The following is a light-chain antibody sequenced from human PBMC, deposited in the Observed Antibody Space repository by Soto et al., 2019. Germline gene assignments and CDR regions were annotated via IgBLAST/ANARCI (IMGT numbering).Light chain of an antibody. Sequence: EIVFKHSPGTLSLSPGEIATLSVMASQSVSSSYLTWYQQKPGQAPRLLIYDASTRATGISDRFSGSGSATDFTLTISRLEPEDFEVYYCQQYGSSPQTFGQGTKVDIK. J-gene: IGKJ1*01. V-gene: IGKV3-20*01. CDR1: QSVSSSY. CDR3: QQYGSSPQT. CDR2: DAS.